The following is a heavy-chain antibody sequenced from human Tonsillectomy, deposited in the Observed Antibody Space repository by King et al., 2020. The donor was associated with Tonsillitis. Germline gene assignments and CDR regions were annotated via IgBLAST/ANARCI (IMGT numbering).Heavy chain of an antibody. D-gene: IGHD6-19*01. CDR2: ISSSSSTI. J-gene: IGHJ6*02. CDR3: ARAAVAGYYYYYGMDV. CDR1: GFTFNSYS. Sequence: VQLVESGGGLVQPGGSLRLSCAASGFTFNSYSMNWVRRAPGKGLEWVSYISSSSSTIYYADSVKGRFTISRYNAKNSLYLQMNGLRAEDTAVYYCARAAVAGYYYYYGMDVWGQGTTVTVSS. V-gene: IGHV3-48*01.